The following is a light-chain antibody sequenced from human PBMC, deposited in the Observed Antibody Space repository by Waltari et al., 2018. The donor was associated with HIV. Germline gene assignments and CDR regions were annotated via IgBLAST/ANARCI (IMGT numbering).Light chain of an antibody. CDR3: AAWDDRLNGPV. J-gene: IGLJ2*01. Sequence: QSVLAQPPSASGTPGQRITISCSGSSSNIGISTLNWSQQLPGTAPKLLIYSNNQRPSGVPDRFSGSKSVTSASLAISGLQSEDEGDYYCAAWDDRLNGPVFGGGTKLTVL. CDR2: SNN. V-gene: IGLV1-44*01. CDR1: SSNIGIST.